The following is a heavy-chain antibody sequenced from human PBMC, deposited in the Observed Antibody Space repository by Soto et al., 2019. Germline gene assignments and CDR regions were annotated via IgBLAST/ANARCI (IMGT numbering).Heavy chain of an antibody. Sequence: QVQLVQSGAEVKKPGASVKVSCKASGYTFTGYYMHWVRQAPGQGLEWMGWINPSGGSTSYAQKFQGRVTMTRDTSTSTVYMELSSLRSEDTAVYYCARDLEGSSWPYYYYGMDVWGQGTTVTVSS. CDR1: GYTFTGYY. D-gene: IGHD6-13*01. V-gene: IGHV1-46*01. CDR2: INPSGGST. J-gene: IGHJ6*02. CDR3: ARDLEGSSWPYYYYGMDV.